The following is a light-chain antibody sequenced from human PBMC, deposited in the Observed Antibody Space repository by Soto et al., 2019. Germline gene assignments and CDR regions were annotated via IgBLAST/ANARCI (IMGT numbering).Light chain of an antibody. CDR2: GNT. V-gene: IGLV1-40*01. CDR3: QSYDSTLSARYV. CDR1: SSNIGAGYD. J-gene: IGLJ1*01. Sequence: QSVLTLPPSGSRAPGQRVTISCTGSSSNIGAGYDVHWYQQRPGTAPKLLIFGNTNRPSGVPDRFSGSKSGTSASLAITGLQAEDEGDYYCQSYDSTLSARYVFGTGTKVTVL.